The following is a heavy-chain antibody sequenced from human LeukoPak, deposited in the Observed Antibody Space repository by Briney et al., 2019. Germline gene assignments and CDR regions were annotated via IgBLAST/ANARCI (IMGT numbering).Heavy chain of an antibody. CDR1: GGSFTDYY. D-gene: IGHD1-1*01. J-gene: IGHJ6*03. Sequence: SETLSLTCAVYGGSFTDYYWTWIRQPPGKGLEWIGEINHSGSTNYSPSLNSRVTISVDTSKNQFSLKMTSVTAADTAIYYCARSRVGTTSGHYYHMDVWGKGTTVIVSS. CDR2: INHSGST. V-gene: IGHV4-34*01. CDR3: ARSRVGTTSGHYYHMDV.